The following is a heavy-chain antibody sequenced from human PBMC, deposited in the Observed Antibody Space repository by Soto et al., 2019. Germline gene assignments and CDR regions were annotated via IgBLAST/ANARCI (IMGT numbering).Heavy chain of an antibody. V-gene: IGHV3-30*18. CDR2: ISYDGSNK. J-gene: IGHJ6*03. Sequence: ESGGGVVQPGRSLRLSCAASGFTFSSYGMHWVRQAPGKGLEWVAVISYDGSNKYYADSVKGRFTISRDNSKNTLYLQMNSLRAEDTAVYYCAKDGGNWGLTGYYYYYYYMDVWGKGTTVTVSS. D-gene: IGHD7-27*01. CDR3: AKDGGNWGLTGYYYYYYYMDV. CDR1: GFTFSSYG.